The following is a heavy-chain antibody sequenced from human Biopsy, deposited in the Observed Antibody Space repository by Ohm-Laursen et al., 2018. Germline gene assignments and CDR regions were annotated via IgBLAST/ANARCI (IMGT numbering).Heavy chain of an antibody. CDR1: GFTFSSSA. J-gene: IGHJ6*02. CDR3: AATSTLYYYYYAMDV. CDR2: IVVGSGHT. Sequence: SVKVSCKASGFTFSSSAVQWARQARGQRLEWIGWIVVGSGHTNYAQKFQERVTITRDMSTSTAYMELTSLRSKDTAVYYCAATSTLYYYYYAMDVWDQGTTITVSS. V-gene: IGHV1-58*01.